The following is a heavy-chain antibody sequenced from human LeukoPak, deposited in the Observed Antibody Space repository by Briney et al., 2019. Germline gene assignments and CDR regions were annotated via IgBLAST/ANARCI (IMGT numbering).Heavy chain of an antibody. V-gene: IGHV4-39*07. D-gene: IGHD2-2*01. CDR2: IYYSGST. Sequence: SETLSLTCTVSGGSISSSSYYWGWIRQPPGKGLEWIGSIYYSGSTYYNPSLKSRVTISVDTSKNQFSLKLSSATAADTAVYYCAREPHKYQPPQGYYMDVWGKGTTVTISS. CDR3: AREPHKYQPPQGYYMDV. CDR1: GGSISSSSYY. J-gene: IGHJ6*03.